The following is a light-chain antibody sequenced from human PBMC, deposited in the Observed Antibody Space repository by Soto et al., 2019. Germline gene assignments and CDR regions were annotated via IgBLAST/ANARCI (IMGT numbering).Light chain of an antibody. J-gene: IGLJ1*01. Sequence: ELTQAPPASVAPGQTARISCGGNNIGGKSVHWYQQKPGQVPVLVVYDDNDRRSGIPERFSGFNSGNTATLTISRVEAGDEAEYYCQVWDSTSDHYVFGTGTKVTVL. CDR2: DDN. CDR3: QVWDSTSDHYV. CDR1: NIGGKS. V-gene: IGLV3-21*02.